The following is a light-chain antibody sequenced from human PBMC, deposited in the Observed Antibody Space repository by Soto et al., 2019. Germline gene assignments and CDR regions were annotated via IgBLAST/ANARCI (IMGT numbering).Light chain of an antibody. CDR2: GAS. CDR3: QQSHMWPIT. CDR1: QSVSSN. V-gene: IGKV3D-15*01. Sequence: EIVITQSPATLSVSPGERATLSCRASQSVSSNLAWYQQKPGQAPRLLSDGASTRATGIPPRFSGSGSGTDCTLTISSLEPEDSAVYYCQQSHMWPITVGQGTRLEIK. J-gene: IGKJ5*01.